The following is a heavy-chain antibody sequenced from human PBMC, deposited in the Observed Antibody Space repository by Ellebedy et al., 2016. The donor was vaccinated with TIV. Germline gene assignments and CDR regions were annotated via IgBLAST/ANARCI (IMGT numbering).Heavy chain of an antibody. D-gene: IGHD6-6*01. CDR3: TKVRSSSWYYFDY. V-gene: IGHV3-21*03. CDR2: ISTSSTYI. CDR1: GFTFSSYA. J-gene: IGHJ4*02. Sequence: GGSLRLSCAASGFTFSSYAMSWVRQAPGKGLEWVSSISTSSTYIYSADSVKGRFTISRDNAKNSLYLQMNSLKTEDTAVYYCTKVRSSSWYYFDYWGQGTLVTVSS.